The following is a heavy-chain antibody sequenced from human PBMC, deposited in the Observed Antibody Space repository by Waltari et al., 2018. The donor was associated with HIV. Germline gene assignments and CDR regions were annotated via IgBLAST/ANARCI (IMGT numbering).Heavy chain of an antibody. CDR2: ISSRHSTM. J-gene: IGHJ4*02. V-gene: IGHV3-48*01. CDR3: ATDFWSGHPDY. D-gene: IGHD3-3*01. CDR1: EAPFRGYS. Sequence: EVHLVESGGGLVQPGGSLRLTCTASEAPFRGYSMNWVRQAPGEGLEWISYISSRHSTMFYSDSVKGRFTISRDNAKNSLYLEMTNLRVEDTAVYYCATDFWSGHPDYWGRGTLVTVSS.